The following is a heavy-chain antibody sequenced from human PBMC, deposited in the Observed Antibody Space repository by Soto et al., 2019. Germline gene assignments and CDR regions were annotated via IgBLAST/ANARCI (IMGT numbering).Heavy chain of an antibody. V-gene: IGHV4-31*03. CDR2: IYYSGST. Sequence: QVQLQESGPGLVTPSQTLSLTCTVSGGSISSGGYYWSWIRQHPGKGLKGIGYIYYSGSTSYNPSLKSRVTISIDTSKNQFSLKLGSVTAADTAVYYCARDGGYGSGSYRFDYWGQGTLVTVSS. CDR3: ARDGGYGSGSYRFDY. D-gene: IGHD3-10*01. J-gene: IGHJ4*02. CDR1: GGSISSGGYY.